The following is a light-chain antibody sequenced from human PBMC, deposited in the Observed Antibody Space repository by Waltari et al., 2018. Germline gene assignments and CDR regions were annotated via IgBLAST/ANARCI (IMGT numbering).Light chain of an antibody. V-gene: IGKV3-11*01. CDR3: QQRNDWPLT. CDR2: DTS. J-gene: IGKJ4*02. Sequence: IVLTQSPATLSLSPGERATLPCRPSQRDRKYLSWYQQKPGQAPRLLIYDTSNRETGIPARVTGSGSGTDFTLTISNVEPEDFAVYYCQQRNDWPLTFDGGTKVEIK. CDR1: QRDRKY.